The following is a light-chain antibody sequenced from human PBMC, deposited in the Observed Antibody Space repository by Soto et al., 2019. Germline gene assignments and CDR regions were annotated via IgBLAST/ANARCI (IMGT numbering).Light chain of an antibody. J-gene: IGLJ3*02. CDR3: SSYTSTNTWV. V-gene: IGLV2-14*01. Sequence: QSVLTQPASVSGSPGQSITISCTGTSSDVGAYKYVSWYQQHPDKAPKLIIYEVNDRPSGVSNRFSGSKSDNTASLTISGLQAEDEADYYCSSYTSTNTWVFGGGTKVTVL. CDR2: EVN. CDR1: SSDVGAYKY.